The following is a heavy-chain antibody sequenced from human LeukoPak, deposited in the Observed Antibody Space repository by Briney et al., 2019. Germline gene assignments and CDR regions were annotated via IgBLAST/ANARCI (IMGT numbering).Heavy chain of an antibody. J-gene: IGHJ6*02. CDR3: ARDPGYKGSYYYYYYGMDV. CDR2: IYHSGST. D-gene: IGHD1-26*01. Sequence: PSETLSLTCAVSGGSISSSNWWSWVRQPPGKGLEWIGEIYHSGSTNYNPSLKSRVTISVDKSKNQFSLKLSSVTAADTAVYYCARDPGYKGSYYYYYYGMDVWGQGTTVTVSS. V-gene: IGHV4-4*02. CDR1: GGSISSSNW.